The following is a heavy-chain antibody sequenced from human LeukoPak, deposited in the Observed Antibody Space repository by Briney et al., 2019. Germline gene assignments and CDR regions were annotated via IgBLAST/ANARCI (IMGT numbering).Heavy chain of an antibody. Sequence: SETLSLTCTVSGGSISSYYWSWIRQPTGKGLEWIGYIYYSGSTNYNPSLKSRVAMSVDTSKNQFSLKLSSVTAADTAVYYCARDTYYYNSDTSWSDVFDIWGQGTMVTVSS. V-gene: IGHV4-59*01. CDR1: GGSISSYY. D-gene: IGHD3-22*01. J-gene: IGHJ3*02. CDR3: ARDTYYYNSDTSWSDVFDI. CDR2: IYYSGST.